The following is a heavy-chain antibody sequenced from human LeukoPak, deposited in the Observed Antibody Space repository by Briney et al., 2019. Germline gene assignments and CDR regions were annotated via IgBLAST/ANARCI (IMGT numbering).Heavy chain of an antibody. Sequence: SETLSLTCTGSGGSISTYYWSWIRQPPGKGLEWIGYIYYSGSTNYNPSLKSRVTISVDTSQNQFSLKLNSVTAADTAVYYCARGWLDVWGQGTTVTVSS. CDR1: GGSISTYY. D-gene: IGHD2-15*01. CDR3: ARGWLDV. CDR2: IYYSGST. V-gene: IGHV4-59*08. J-gene: IGHJ6*02.